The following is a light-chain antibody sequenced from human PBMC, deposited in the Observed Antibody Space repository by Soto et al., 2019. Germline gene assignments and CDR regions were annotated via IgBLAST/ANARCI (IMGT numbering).Light chain of an antibody. CDR1: ENVGTN. J-gene: IGKJ4*01. CDR2: GSS. CDR3: QQYNNWGLS. V-gene: IGKV3D-15*01. Sequence: IVLTQSPATLSVSPGERVTLSCRASENVGTNLAWYQQRPGQPPRLLIYGSSTRATGISATFSGSGSRTEFTRTSSSLQSEDSAVYYCQQYNNWGLSFGGGTRVEIK.